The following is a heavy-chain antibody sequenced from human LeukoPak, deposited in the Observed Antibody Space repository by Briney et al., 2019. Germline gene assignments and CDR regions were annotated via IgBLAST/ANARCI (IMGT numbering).Heavy chain of an antibody. D-gene: IGHD3-10*01. CDR1: SEFFSGFY. V-gene: IGHV4-34*01. CDR3: ARDRRGYYFDY. J-gene: IGHJ4*02. CDR2: INDSGTT. Sequence: PSETLSLTCGVSSEFFSGFYWGWIRQPPGKGLEWIGDINDSGTTKYNPTLKSRVTISVDTSKNQFSLKLSSVTAADTAVYYCARDRRGYYFDYWGQGTLATVSS.